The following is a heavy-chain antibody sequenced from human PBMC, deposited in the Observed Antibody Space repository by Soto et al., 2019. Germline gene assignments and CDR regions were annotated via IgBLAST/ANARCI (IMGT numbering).Heavy chain of an antibody. V-gene: IGHV4-59*01. CDR3: ARGSSGWYYLDY. CDR2: IYYSGST. J-gene: IGHJ4*02. D-gene: IGHD6-19*01. CDR1: GGSISSYY. Sequence: SETLSLTCSVSGGSISSYYWSLIRQPPGKGLEWIGYIYYSGSTNYNPSLKSRVTISVDTSKNQFSLKLSSVTAADTAVYYCARGSSGWYYLDYWGQGTLVTVSS.